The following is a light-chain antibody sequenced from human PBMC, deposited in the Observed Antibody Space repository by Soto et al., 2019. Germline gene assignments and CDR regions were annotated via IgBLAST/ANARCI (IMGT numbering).Light chain of an antibody. Sequence: DIVMTQSPDSLAVSPGERATFNCKSSQSLLFNVNNKNYLAWYQQKLGQPPKLLIYWASARESGVPDRFSGSGSETNFTLTISSLQAEDVAVYYCQQYFATPLTSGGGTRVEI. CDR1: QSLLFNVNNKNY. CDR3: QQYFATPLT. J-gene: IGKJ4*01. CDR2: WAS. V-gene: IGKV4-1*01.